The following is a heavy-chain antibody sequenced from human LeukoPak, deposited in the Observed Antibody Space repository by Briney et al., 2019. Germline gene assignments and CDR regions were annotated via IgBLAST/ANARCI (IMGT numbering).Heavy chain of an antibody. D-gene: IGHD3-22*01. J-gene: IGHJ4*02. CDR1: GFTLSSYS. CDR3: ARSKYYYDSSGYFTYYFDY. CDR2: IDSDTYGNTI. V-gene: IGHV3-48*04. Sequence: PGGSLRLSCAASGFTLSSYSMNWVRQAPGKGLEWISYIDSDTYGNTIYYPHTVKGRFTISRDNAKNTLYLQMNSLRAEDTAVYYCARSKYYYDSSGYFTYYFDYWGQGTLVTVSS.